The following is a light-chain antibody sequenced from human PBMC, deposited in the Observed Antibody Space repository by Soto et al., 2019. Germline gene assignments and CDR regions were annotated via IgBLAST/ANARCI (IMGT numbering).Light chain of an antibody. V-gene: IGLV1-44*01. J-gene: IGLJ1*01. Sequence: QSVLTQPPSASGTPGQRVTISCSGRSSNIGSNTVNWYQQLPGTAPRLLIYYDNLRPSGVPDRISGSKSGTSASLAISGLQSDDEADYYCAAWDDSLNGRVFGTGTKVTVL. CDR1: SSNIGSNT. CDR2: YDN. CDR3: AAWDDSLNGRV.